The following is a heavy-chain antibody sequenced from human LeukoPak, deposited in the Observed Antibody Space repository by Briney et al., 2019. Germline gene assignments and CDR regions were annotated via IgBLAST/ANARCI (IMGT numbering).Heavy chain of an antibody. CDR1: GGSISSGSYY. CDR3: ARGRGGNPHYCYYMDV. D-gene: IGHD4-23*01. CDR2: IYTSGST. Sequence: SQTLSLTCTVSGGSISSGSYYWSWIRQPAGKGLEWIGRIYTSGSTNYNPSLKSRVTISVDTSKNQFSLKLSSVTAADTVVYYCARGRGGNPHYCYYMDVWGKGTTVTVSS. J-gene: IGHJ6*03. V-gene: IGHV4-61*02.